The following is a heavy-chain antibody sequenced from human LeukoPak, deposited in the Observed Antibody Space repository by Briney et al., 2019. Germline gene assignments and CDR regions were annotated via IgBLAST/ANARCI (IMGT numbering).Heavy chain of an antibody. V-gene: IGHV4-34*01. J-gene: IGHJ4*02. Sequence: SETLSLTCAVYGGSFSGYYWSWIRQPPGKGLEWIGEINHSGSTNYNPSLKSRVTISVDTSKNQFSLKLSSVTAADTAVYYCARGRLDYGGQLDYWGQGTLVTVSS. CDR1: GGSFSGYY. CDR2: INHSGST. D-gene: IGHD3-16*01. CDR3: ARGRLDYGGQLDY.